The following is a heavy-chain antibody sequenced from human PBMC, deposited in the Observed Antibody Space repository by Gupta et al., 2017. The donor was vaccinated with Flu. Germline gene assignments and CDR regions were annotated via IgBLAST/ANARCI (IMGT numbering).Heavy chain of an antibody. CDR2: IRRRGVP. CDR1: GFTFSGYD. J-gene: IGHJ4*02. Sequence: EVQLVESGGGLVQPGGSLSLSCAASGFTFSGYDMSWVRQATGKGLEWVSLIRRRGVPYYTDSVKGRFTSARDNAKKSVYLKMDSLRAEDTAVYYCARGHWDSGGQGTMVTVS. CDR3: ARGHWDS. V-gene: IGHV3-48*03.